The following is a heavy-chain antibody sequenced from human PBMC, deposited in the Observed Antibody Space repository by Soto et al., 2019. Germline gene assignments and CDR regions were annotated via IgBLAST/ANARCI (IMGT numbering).Heavy chain of an antibody. J-gene: IGHJ6*02. D-gene: IGHD3-10*01. Sequence: LRLSCAASGFTFSSYGMHWVRQAPGKGLEWVAVIWYDGSNKYYADSGKGRFTISRDNSKNTLYLQMNSLRAEDTAVYYCARGSMVRGVQYGMDVWGQGTTVTVSS. CDR2: IWYDGSNK. CDR3: ARGSMVRGVQYGMDV. CDR1: GFTFSSYG. V-gene: IGHV3-33*01.